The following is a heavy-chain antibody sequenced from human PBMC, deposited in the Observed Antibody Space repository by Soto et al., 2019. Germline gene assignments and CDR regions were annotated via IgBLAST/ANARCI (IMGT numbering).Heavy chain of an antibody. Sequence: SETLSLTCAVSGGSISGGGYSWNWIRQPPGKGLEYIGYIYHSGSTYYNPSLRSRVIMSLDKSKNHFSLRLSSVTAADKAVYYCARGGYSGYDFMFAYWGRGTLVTVSS. CDR1: GGSISGGGYS. CDR3: ARGGYSGYDFMFAY. CDR2: IYHSGST. D-gene: IGHD5-12*01. V-gene: IGHV4-30-2*01. J-gene: IGHJ4*02.